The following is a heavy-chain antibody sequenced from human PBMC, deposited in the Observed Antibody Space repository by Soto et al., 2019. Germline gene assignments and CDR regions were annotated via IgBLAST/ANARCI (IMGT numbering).Heavy chain of an antibody. Sequence: MESGGGVVQPGRSLRLSCSVSGFTFRSHTMHWVRQAPGKGLEWVALISFDGSKMFYEDSVRGRFSISRDNSMDTLYLQTNSLRPEDTGTYNCAKDYYADEMGWGYFFDYWGQGTLVTVSS. D-gene: IGHD3-22*01. CDR3: AKDYYADEMGWGYFFDY. J-gene: IGHJ4*02. V-gene: IGHV3-30*18. CDR1: GFTFRSHT. CDR2: ISFDGSKM.